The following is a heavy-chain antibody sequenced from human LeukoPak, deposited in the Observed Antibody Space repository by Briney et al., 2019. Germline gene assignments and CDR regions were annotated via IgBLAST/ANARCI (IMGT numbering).Heavy chain of an antibody. D-gene: IGHD2-2*01. CDR1: GFTFSSYA. J-gene: IGHJ5*02. CDR3: ARQYGP. CDR2: ISYDGSNK. Sequence: GGSLRLSCAASGFTFSSYAMHWVPQAPGKGLEWVAVISYDGSNKYYADSVKGRFTISRDNSKNTLYLQMNSLRAEDTAVYYCARQYGPWGQGTLVTVSS. V-gene: IGHV3-30-3*01.